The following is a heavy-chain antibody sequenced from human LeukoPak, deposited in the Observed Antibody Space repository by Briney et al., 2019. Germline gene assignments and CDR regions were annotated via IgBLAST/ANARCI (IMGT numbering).Heavy chain of an antibody. J-gene: IGHJ3*02. CDR2: IYYSGST. Sequence: SETLSLTCTVSGGSISTYAWSWIRQPPGKGLEWIGYIYYSGSTNYNPSPKSRVTISVDTSKSQFSLKLSSVTAADTAVYYCARDYYDKRGDAFDIWGQGTMVTVSS. D-gene: IGHD3-22*01. V-gene: IGHV4-59*01. CDR1: GGSISTYA. CDR3: ARDYYDKRGDAFDI.